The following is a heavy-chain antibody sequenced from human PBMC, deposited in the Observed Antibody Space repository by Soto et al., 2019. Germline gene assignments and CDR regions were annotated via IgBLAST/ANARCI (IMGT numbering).Heavy chain of an antibody. V-gene: IGHV1-69*12. Sequence: QVQLMQSGAEVKKPGSSVKVSYKASGGTFSSYAISWVRQAPGQGLEWMGGIIPIFGTANYAQKFQGRVTITADESTSTAYMELSSLRSEDTAVYYCARVILAYCGGDCSPGYFQHWGQGTLVTVSS. CDR3: ARVILAYCGGDCSPGYFQH. D-gene: IGHD2-21*02. CDR1: GGTFSSYA. CDR2: IIPIFGTA. J-gene: IGHJ1*01.